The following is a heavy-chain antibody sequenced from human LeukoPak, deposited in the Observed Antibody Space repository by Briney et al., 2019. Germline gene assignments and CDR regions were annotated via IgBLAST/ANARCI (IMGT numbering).Heavy chain of an antibody. D-gene: IGHD6-13*01. J-gene: IGHJ4*02. CDR2: INHSGST. CDR3: ASRSSSRSRRFDY. V-gene: IGHV4-34*01. Sequence: PSETLSLTCAVYGGSFSGYYWSWIRQPPGKGLEWIGEINHSGSTNYNPSLKSRVTISVDTSKNQFSLKLSSVTAADTAVYYCASRSSSRSRRFDYWGQGTLVTVSS. CDR1: GGSFSGYY.